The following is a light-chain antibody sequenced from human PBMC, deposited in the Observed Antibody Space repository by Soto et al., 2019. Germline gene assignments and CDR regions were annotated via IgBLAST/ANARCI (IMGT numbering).Light chain of an antibody. CDR1: GSSIGTNT. CDR2: GDK. Sequence: QSVLTQPPSASGTPGQRVTISCSRSGSSIGTNTVNWYRQLPGTAPKLLIYGDKQRPSGVPDRFSGSKSGTSASLAISGLQSEDEADYYCAAWDGSLNNVLFGGGTKLTVL. V-gene: IGLV1-44*01. J-gene: IGLJ2*01. CDR3: AAWDGSLNNVL.